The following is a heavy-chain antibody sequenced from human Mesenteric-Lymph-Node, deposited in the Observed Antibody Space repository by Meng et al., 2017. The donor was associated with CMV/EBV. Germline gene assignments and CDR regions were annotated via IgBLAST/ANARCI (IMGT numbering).Heavy chain of an antibody. J-gene: IGHJ4*02. V-gene: IGHV3-23*01. D-gene: IGHD6-13*01. CDR1: GFTVNRNY. Sequence: GESLKISCAASGFTVNRNYMTWVRQAPGKGLEWVSAISGSGGSTYYADSVKGRFTISRDNSKNTLYLQMNSLRAEDTAVYYCANEIGYSSSWYLNWGQGTLVTVSS. CDR3: ANEIGYSSSWYLN. CDR2: ISGSGGST.